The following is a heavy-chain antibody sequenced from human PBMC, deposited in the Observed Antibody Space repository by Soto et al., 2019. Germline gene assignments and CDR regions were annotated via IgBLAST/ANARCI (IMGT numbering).Heavy chain of an antibody. J-gene: IGHJ6*02. CDR2: IKQDGSEK. CDR3: ARETYYYDSSGYFFVVSGGEYYYYGMDV. V-gene: IGHV3-7*03. D-gene: IGHD3-22*01. CDR1: GLTFSSYW. Sequence: GGSLRRSCAASGLTFSSYWMSWVRQAPGKGLEWVANIKQDGSEKYYVDSVKGRFTISRDNAKNSLYLQMNSLRAEDTAVYYCARETYYYDSSGYFFVVSGGEYYYYGMDVWGQGTTVTVSS.